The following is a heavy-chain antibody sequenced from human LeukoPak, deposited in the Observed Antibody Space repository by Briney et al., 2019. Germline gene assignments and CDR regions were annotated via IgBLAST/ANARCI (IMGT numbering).Heavy chain of an antibody. CDR2: IHSSGDT. CDR3: ASGLAGLTGGVYY. Sequence: SQTLSLTCTVSGGSISSGNYYWSWIRPPAGKELEWIGRIHSSGDTNYNPTLKSRVTISLDTSKKTFSLSLSSLTAAYTAVCYWASGLAGLTGGVYYWGQGKLVTVSS. D-gene: IGHD3-16*01. CDR1: GGSISSGNYY. J-gene: IGHJ4*02. V-gene: IGHV4-61*02.